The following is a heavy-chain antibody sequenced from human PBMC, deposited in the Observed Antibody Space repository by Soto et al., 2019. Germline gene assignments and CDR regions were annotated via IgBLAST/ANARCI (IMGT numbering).Heavy chain of an antibody. J-gene: IGHJ4*02. V-gene: IGHV3-48*02. CDR1: GFTFSTDS. CDR2: ISTSGATR. D-gene: IGHD6-19*01. CDR3: ARFFGSGFHY. Sequence: EVQLVESGGGLVQPGGSLRLSCVASGFTFSTDSKNWVRQASGKGLEWVAHISTSGATRYCADSVKGRFTISRDNAKTSLYLQMDSLRNEDTAMYYCARFFGSGFHYSGQGTLVTVSS.